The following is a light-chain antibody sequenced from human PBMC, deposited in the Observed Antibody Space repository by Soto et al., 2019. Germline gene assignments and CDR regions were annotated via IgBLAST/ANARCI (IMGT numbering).Light chain of an antibody. CDR1: QSVRSN. J-gene: IGKJ1*01. V-gene: IGKV3-15*01. CDR2: DAA. Sequence: EIVMTQSPVTLSVSPAERATLSCRASQSVRSNLAWYQQQPGQAPRLLMYDAATRATGIPARFSGSGSVTEVTLTISSLQSEDFAFYYCQQYNNWTPWTFGQGNKVDIK. CDR3: QQYNNWTPWT.